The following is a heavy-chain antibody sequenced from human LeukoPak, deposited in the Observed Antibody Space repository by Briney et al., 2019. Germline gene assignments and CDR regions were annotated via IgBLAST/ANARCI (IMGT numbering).Heavy chain of an antibody. J-gene: IGHJ4*02. Sequence: GASVKVSCKASGGTFSSYAIRWVRQAPGQGLEWVGGIIPIFGTANYAQKFQGRVTITADESTSTAYMELSSLRSEDTAVYYCAGSGDLPVTGIVVVPAAIPPFDYWGQGTLVTVSS. CDR2: IIPIFGTA. CDR1: GGTFSSYA. CDR3: AGSGDLPVTGIVVVPAAIPPFDY. V-gene: IGHV1-69*13. D-gene: IGHD2-2*01.